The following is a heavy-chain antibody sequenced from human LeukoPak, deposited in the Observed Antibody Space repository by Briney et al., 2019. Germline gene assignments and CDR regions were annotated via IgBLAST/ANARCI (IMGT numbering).Heavy chain of an antibody. Sequence: GGSLRLSCAASGFTFSDYYMTWVRQAPGQGPEWVGRIKSKGGGGTIDYASPVKGRFTISRDDSENTLYLQMNSLRTDDTAVYYCSKDLPHTRAWALNYWGQGALVTVSS. D-gene: IGHD2-2*01. CDR3: SKDLPHTRAWALNY. V-gene: IGHV3-15*01. CDR2: IKSKGGGGTI. J-gene: IGHJ4*02. CDR1: GFTFSDYY.